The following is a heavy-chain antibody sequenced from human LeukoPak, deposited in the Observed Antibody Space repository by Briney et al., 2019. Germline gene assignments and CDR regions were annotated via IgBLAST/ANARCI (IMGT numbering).Heavy chain of an antibody. J-gene: IGHJ6*02. V-gene: IGHV7-4-1*02. CDR3: ARVKEQLALYYYYGMDV. CDR1: GYTFTSYA. Sequence: ASVKVSCKASGYTFTSYAMNWVRQAPGQGLEWMGWINTNTGNPTYAQGFTGRFVFSLDTSVSTAYLQISSLKAEDTAVYYCARVKEQLALYYYYGMDVWGQGTTVTVSS. CDR2: INTNTGNP. D-gene: IGHD6-13*01.